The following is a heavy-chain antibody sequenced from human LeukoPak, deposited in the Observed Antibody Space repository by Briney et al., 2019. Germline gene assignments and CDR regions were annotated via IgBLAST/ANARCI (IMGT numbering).Heavy chain of an antibody. CDR1: GFTFSSYA. CDR3: AKGPFRIAAAGSFDY. D-gene: IGHD6-13*01. CDR2: ISGSGGST. Sequence: GGSLRLSCAASGFTFSSYAMSWVGQAAGRGLEGVSAISGSGGSTYYADSVKGRFTISRDNSKNTLYLQMNSLRAEDTAVYYCAKGPFRIAAAGSFDYWGQGTLVTVSS. V-gene: IGHV3-23*01. J-gene: IGHJ4*02.